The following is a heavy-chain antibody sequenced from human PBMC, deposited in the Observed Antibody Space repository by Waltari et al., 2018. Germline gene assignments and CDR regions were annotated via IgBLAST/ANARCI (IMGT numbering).Heavy chain of an antibody. CDR1: GTSISSSSYC. Sequence: QLQLQESGPGLVKPSETLSLTCTVSGTSISSSSYCWGWIRQSPGKGLEWIGSKYYTASTKYNPSLKSRATISVDTSKSQVSLNLSSVTAADTAVYYCARSFDFWSGTYYFDYWGQGILVTVSS. CDR2: KYYTAST. J-gene: IGHJ4*02. D-gene: IGHD3-3*01. CDR3: ARSFDFWSGTYYFDY. V-gene: IGHV4-39*01.